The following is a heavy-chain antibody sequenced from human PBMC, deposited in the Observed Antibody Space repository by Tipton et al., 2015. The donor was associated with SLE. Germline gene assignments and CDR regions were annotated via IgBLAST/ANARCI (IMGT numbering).Heavy chain of an antibody. V-gene: IGHV4-59*01. J-gene: IGHJ6*03. CDR1: GGSISSYY. CDR3: ARDAPISGDPPGWYMDV. CDR2: IYYSGST. Sequence: LRLSCTVSGGSISSYYWSWIRQPPGKGLEWIGYIYYSGSTNYNPSLKSRVTISVDTSKNQFSLKLSSVTAADTAVYYCARDAPISGDPPGWYMDVWGKGTTVTISS. D-gene: IGHD3-3*01.